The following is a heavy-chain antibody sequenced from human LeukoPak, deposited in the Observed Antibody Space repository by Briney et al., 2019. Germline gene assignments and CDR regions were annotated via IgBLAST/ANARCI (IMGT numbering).Heavy chain of an antibody. CDR3: ARNNGMDV. V-gene: IGHV3-7*03. J-gene: IGHJ6*02. Sequence: GGSLRLSCAASGFTLSNHWMTWVRQVPGRGPEWVANVNRDGSETYYLDSVKGRFTISKDNAKNSLNLQMNSLRAEDTALYHCARNNGMDVWGQGTTVIVSS. CDR1: GFTLSNHW. CDR2: VNRDGSET.